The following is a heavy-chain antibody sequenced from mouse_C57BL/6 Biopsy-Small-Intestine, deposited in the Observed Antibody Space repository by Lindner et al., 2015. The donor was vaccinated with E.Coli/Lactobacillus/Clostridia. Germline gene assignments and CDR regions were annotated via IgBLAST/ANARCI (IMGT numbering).Heavy chain of an antibody. V-gene: IGHV1-82*01. D-gene: IGHD2-3*01. CDR3: ARGDGYYFDF. CDR1: GYAFSSSW. CDR2: IYPGDGDT. Sequence: VQLQESGPELVKPGASVKISCKASGYAFSSSWMNWMRQRPGKGLEWIGRIYPGDGDTNYNEKFKDRATLTADKFSSTAHMQLSSLTSEDSAVYLCARGDGYYFDFWGQGTTLTVSS. J-gene: IGHJ2*01.